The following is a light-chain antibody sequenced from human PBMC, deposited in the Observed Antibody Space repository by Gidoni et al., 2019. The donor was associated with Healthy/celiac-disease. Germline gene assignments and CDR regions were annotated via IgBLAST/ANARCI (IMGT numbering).Light chain of an antibody. CDR1: QSVSSSY. CDR2: GAS. V-gene: IGKV3-20*01. J-gene: IGKJ2*01. Sequence: EIVLTQSPGTLSLSPGERTTLSCRASQSVSSSYLAWYQQKPGQAPRLLIYGASSRATGIPGRFSGSGSGTDFTLTISRLEPEDFAVYYCQQYGSSPRNTFGQGTKLEIK. CDR3: QQYGSSPRNT.